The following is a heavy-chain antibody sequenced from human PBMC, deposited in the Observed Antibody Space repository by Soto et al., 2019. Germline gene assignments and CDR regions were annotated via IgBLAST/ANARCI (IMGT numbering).Heavy chain of an antibody. J-gene: IGHJ4*02. V-gene: IGHV4-59*08. CDR2: IYYTRTT. Sequence: QVQLQESGPGLVKPSETLSLTCTVSGDSVSGYYWSWIRQPPGKRLEWIAYIYYTRTTNYNPSLKSRATISVDTSTNQLSLILSSVTAADTALYDCARHTPGRQLCDFDYWGQGTLVTVSS. CDR1: GDSVSGYY. CDR3: ARHTPGRQLCDFDY. D-gene: IGHD6-6*01.